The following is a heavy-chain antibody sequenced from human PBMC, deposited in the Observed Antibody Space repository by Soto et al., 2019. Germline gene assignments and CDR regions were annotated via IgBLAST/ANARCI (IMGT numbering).Heavy chain of an antibody. CDR2: IYWDDDK. CDR3: IQSRCGGDCLQSYASYYYYGMDV. J-gene: IGHJ6*02. V-gene: IGHV2-5*02. Sequence: ASGPTLVNPTQTLTLTCTFSAFSLSTGGVGVGWIRQPPGKALEWLALIYWDDDKRYRPSLRSRLTITKDTSKNQVVLTMTNMDPVDTATYYCIQSRCGGDCLQSYASYYYYGMDVWGQGTTVTVSS. CDR1: AFSLSTGGVG. D-gene: IGHD2-21*02.